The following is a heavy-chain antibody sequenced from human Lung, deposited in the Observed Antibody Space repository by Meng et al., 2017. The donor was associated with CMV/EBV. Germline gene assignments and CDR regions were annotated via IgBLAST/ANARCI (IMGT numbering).Heavy chain of an antibody. D-gene: IGHD1-1*01. CDR3: AALDFNNWNDQSWFDP. V-gene: IGHV1-2*02. J-gene: IGHJ5*02. CDR1: YTFTGYY. CDR2: INPNSSGT. Sequence: YTFTGYYMHRVRQAPRQGLGWMGWINPNSSGTNYAQKFQGRVTMTRDTSISTAYMELSRLRSDDTAVYYCAALDFNNWNDQSWFDPWGQGTLVTVSS.